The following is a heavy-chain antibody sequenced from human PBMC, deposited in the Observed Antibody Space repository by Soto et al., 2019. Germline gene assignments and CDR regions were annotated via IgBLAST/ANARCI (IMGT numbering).Heavy chain of an antibody. V-gene: IGHV1-18*01. D-gene: IGHD2-2*01. Sequence: ASVKVSCKASGYTFTSYGISWVRQAPGQGLEWMGWISAYNGNTNYAQKLQGRVTMTTDTSTSTAYMELRSLRSDDTAVYYCARALYTRGYCSSTSCYSWFDPWGQGTLVTVSS. CDR1: GYTFTSYG. J-gene: IGHJ5*02. CDR2: ISAYNGNT. CDR3: ARALYTRGYCSSTSCYSWFDP.